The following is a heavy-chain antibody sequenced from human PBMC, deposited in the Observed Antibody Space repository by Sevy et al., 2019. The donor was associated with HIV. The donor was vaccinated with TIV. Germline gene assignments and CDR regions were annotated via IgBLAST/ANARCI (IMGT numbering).Heavy chain of an antibody. V-gene: IGHV4-4*07. J-gene: IGHJ4*02. CDR1: GGAIRSYY. CDR3: ARDREYYYDNSVDYSFDY. Sequence: LLQLRETLSLTCTVSGGAIRSYYWSWIRQSAGKGLEWLGRIHLSGTTNYNPSVMSRATMSLDASRTQFSLRLSSVTAADTAVYYCARDREYYYDNSVDYSFDYWGQGILVTVSS. D-gene: IGHD3-22*01. CDR2: IHLSGTT.